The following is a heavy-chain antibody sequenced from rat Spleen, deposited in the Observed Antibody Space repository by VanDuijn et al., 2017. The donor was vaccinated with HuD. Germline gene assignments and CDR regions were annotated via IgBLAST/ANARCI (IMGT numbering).Heavy chain of an antibody. V-gene: IGHV5-31*01. CDR3: TRDRGNNFDY. CDR2: ITNTGGST. Sequence: EVQLVESGGGLVQPGRSMKLSCAASGLTFSDYNMAWIRQAPGKGLEWVASITNTGGSTYYPDSVKGRFTISRDNAKSTLYMQMNSLRSEDTATYYCTRDRGNNFDYWGQGVMVTVSS. CDR1: GLTFSDYN. J-gene: IGHJ2*01. D-gene: IGHD4-5*01.